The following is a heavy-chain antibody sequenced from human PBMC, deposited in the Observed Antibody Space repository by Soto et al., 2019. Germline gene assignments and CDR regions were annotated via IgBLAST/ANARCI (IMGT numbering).Heavy chain of an antibody. CDR1: GGSISSGDYY. Sequence: PSETLSLTCTVSGGSISSGDYYWGWIRQPPGKGLEWIGYIYYSGSTYYNPSLKSRVTISVDTSKNQFSLKLSSVTAADTAVYYCASYGYKNWFDPWGQGTLVTVSS. D-gene: IGHD5-12*01. V-gene: IGHV4-30-4*01. CDR3: ASYGYKNWFDP. CDR2: IYYSGST. J-gene: IGHJ5*02.